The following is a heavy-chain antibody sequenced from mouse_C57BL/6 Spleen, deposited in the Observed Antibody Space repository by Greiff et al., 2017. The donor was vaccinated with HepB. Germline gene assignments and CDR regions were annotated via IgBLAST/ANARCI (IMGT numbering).Heavy chain of an antibody. J-gene: IGHJ1*03. D-gene: IGHD1-1*01. Sequence: QVQLQQSGAELVRPGTSVKVSCKASGYAFTNYLIEWVKQRPGQGLEWIGVINPGSGGTNYNEKFKGKATLTADKSSSTAYMQLRSLTSEDSAVYFCAREITTVVEYFDVWGTGTTVTVSS. CDR3: AREITTVVEYFDV. CDR1: GYAFTNYL. CDR2: INPGSGGT. V-gene: IGHV1-54*01.